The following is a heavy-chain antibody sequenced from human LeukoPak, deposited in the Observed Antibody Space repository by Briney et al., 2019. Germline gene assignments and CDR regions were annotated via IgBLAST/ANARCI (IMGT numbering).Heavy chain of an antibody. CDR2: IYYSGST. D-gene: IGHD6-19*01. V-gene: IGHV4-59*01. CDR1: GGSISSYY. CDR3: ARVDGWSPLFDY. J-gene: IGHJ4*02. Sequence: SETLSLTCTVSGGSISSYYWSRIRQPPGKGLEWIGYIYYSGSTNYNPSLKSRVTISVDTSKNQFSLKLSSVTAADTAVYYCARVDGWSPLFDYWGQGTLVTVSS.